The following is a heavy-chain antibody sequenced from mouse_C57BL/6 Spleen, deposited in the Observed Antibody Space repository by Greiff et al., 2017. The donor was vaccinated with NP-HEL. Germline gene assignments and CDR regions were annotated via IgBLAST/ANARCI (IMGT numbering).Heavy chain of an antibody. CDR1: GYTFTSYW. V-gene: IGHV1-64*01. J-gene: IGHJ3*01. Sequence: VQLQQPGAELVKPGASVKLSCKASGYTFTSYWMHWVKQRPGQGLEWIGMIHPNSGSTNYNEKFKSKATLTVDKSSSTAYMKLSSLTSEDSAVYYWARELAKGFAYGGQGTLVTVSA. CDR3: ARELAKGFAY. CDR2: IHPNSGST. D-gene: IGHD1-3*01.